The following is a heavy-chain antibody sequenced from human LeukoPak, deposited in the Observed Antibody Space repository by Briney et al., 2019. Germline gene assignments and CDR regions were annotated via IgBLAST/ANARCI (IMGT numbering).Heavy chain of an antibody. D-gene: IGHD2-21*02. CDR3: ARDFVGANYCGGDCYSS. CDR1: GYTFNNHY. CDR2: IIPIFGTA. J-gene: IGHJ5*02. V-gene: IGHV1-69*13. Sequence: ASVKVSCKASGYTFNNHYMYWVRQAPGQGLEWMGGIIPIFGTANYAQKFQGRVTITADESTSTAYMELSSLRSEDTAVYYCARDFVGANYCGGDCYSSWGQGTLVTVSS.